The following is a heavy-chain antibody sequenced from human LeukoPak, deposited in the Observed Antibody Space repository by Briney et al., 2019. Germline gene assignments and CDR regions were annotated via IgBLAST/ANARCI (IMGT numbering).Heavy chain of an antibody. CDR1: GGSISSGGYY. V-gene: IGHV4-30-2*01. Sequence: PSETLSLTCTVSGGSISSGGYYWSWIRQPRGKGLEWIGYIYHSGSTYYNPSLKSRVTISVDRSKNQFSLKLSSVTAADTAVYYCARDLAIAAPRGFGLYLDYWGQGTLVTVSS. D-gene: IGHD6-13*01. CDR3: ARDLAIAAPRGFGLYLDY. J-gene: IGHJ4*02. CDR2: IYHSGST.